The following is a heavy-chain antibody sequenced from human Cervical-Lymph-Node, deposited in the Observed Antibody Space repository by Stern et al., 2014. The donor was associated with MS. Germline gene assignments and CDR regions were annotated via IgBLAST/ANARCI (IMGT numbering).Heavy chain of an antibody. CDR2: INPSTGSS. CDR3: ARDVARKYYFDS. CDR1: GYTFTSHY. D-gene: IGHD2-21*01. V-gene: IGHV1-46*01. Sequence: VQLVQSGPEVKKPGASVRVSCKASGYTFTSHYMHWVRQAPGQGLEWMGLINPSTGSSIYAQRFQGSVAMTRDTSSTTVYLELSSLTSEETALYYCARDVARKYYFDSWGQGTLVTVSS. J-gene: IGHJ4*02.